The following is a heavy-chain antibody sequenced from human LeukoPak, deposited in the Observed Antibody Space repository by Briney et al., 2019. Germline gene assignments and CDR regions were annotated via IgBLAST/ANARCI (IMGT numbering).Heavy chain of an antibody. CDR1: GFIFSDYY. Sequence: GGSLRLSCPASGFIFSDYYMSWIRQAPGKGLEWVSYISSSSSYINYADSVKGRFTISRDNAKNSLYLQMNSLRAEDTAVYYCARDLPPRAYYGMDVWGQGTTVTVSS. V-gene: IGHV3-11*06. J-gene: IGHJ6*02. CDR3: ARDLPPRAYYGMDV. CDR2: ISSSSSYI.